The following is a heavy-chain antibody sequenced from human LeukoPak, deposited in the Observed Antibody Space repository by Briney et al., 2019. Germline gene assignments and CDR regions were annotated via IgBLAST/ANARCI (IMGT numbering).Heavy chain of an antibody. CDR3: ARYCGGDCYGMDV. CDR2: IKQDGSEK. V-gene: IGHV3-7*01. D-gene: IGHD2-21*02. CDR1: GFTFSDYA. Sequence: GGSLRLSCVASGFTFSDYAMNWVRQAPGKGLEWVANIKQDGSEKDYMDSVKGRFTISRDNPRNSLYLQMNSLRAEDTAVYYCARYCGGDCYGMDVWGQGTTVTVSS. J-gene: IGHJ6*02.